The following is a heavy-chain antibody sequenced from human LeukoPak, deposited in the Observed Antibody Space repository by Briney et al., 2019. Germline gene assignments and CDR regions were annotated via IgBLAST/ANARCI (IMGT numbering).Heavy chain of an antibody. V-gene: IGHV1-46*01. CDR3: ARRVSSWYFDY. D-gene: IGHD6-13*01. Sequence: ASVKVSCKASGYTFTSYYMYWVRQAPGQGLEWMGIINPSGGSTNYAQKFQGRVTMTRGTFTSTVYMELSSLRSEDTAVYYCARRVSSWYFDYWGQGTLVTVSS. CDR1: GYTFTSYY. J-gene: IGHJ4*02. CDR2: INPSGGST.